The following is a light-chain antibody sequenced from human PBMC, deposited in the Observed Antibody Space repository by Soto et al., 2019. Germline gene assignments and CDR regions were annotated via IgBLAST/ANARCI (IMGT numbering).Light chain of an antibody. J-gene: IGLJ2*01. CDR1: SSNIGAGYD. V-gene: IGLV1-40*01. CDR2: GNS. Sequence: QSVLTQPPSVSGAPGQRVTISCTGSSSNIGAGYDVHWYQQLPGTAPKLLIYGNSNRPSGVPDRFSGYKSGTSASLAITGLQAEDEVDYYCPSYDSSQSGSVVFGGGTKLTVL. CDR3: PSYDSSQSGSVV.